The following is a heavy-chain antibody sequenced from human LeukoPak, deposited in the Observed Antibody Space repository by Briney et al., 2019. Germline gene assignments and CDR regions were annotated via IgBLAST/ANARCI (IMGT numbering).Heavy chain of an antibody. D-gene: IGHD3-22*01. CDR1: GYTFTGYY. V-gene: IGHV1-2*02. CDR2: INPKSGDT. Sequence: ASVKVSCKASGYTFTGYYIQWVRQAPGQGLEWMAWINPKSGDTTYAQKFQGRVTMTRDTSISTAYMELSRLRSDDTAVYYCTRGETGRDSSGYFGYWGQGTLVTVSS. CDR3: TRGETGRDSSGYFGY. J-gene: IGHJ4*02.